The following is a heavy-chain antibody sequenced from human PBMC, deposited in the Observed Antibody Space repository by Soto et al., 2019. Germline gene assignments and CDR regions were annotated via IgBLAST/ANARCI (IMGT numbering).Heavy chain of an antibody. V-gene: IGHV3-48*02. CDR3: AGGDYVGGY. Sequence: EVQLVESGGGLVQPGGSLRLSCAASGFTFSSYSMNWVRQAPGKGLEWVSYISSSSSTIYYADSVKGRFTISRDNAKNSLYLQMNSLREEDTAVYYCAGGDYVGGYWGQGTLVTVSS. J-gene: IGHJ4*02. D-gene: IGHD4-17*01. CDR2: ISSSSSTI. CDR1: GFTFSSYS.